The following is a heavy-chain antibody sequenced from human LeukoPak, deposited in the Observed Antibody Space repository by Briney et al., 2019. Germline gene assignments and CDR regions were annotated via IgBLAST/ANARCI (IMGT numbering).Heavy chain of an antibody. Sequence: SVKVSCKASGGTFSSYAISWVRQAPGQGLEWMGRIIPILGIANYAQKFQGRVTITADKSTSTAYMELSSLRSEDTAVYYCARQGGWGGALSFFDSWGQGTLVTVSS. D-gene: IGHD3-16*01. CDR1: GGTFSSYA. CDR2: IIPILGIA. CDR3: ARQGGWGGALSFFDS. J-gene: IGHJ4*02. V-gene: IGHV1-69*04.